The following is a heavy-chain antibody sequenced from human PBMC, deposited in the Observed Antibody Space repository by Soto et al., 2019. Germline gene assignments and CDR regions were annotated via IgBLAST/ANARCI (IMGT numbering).Heavy chain of an antibody. V-gene: IGHV1-18*01. Sequence: GASVKVSCKASGYTFTSYGISWVRQAPGQGLEWMGWISAYNGNTNYAQKLQGRVTMTTDTSTSTAYMELRSLRSDDTAVYYCARGSRSPDYGDYVLHLPFDPWGQGTLVTVSS. CDR3: ARGSRSPDYGDYVLHLPFDP. CDR1: GYTFTSYG. J-gene: IGHJ5*02. D-gene: IGHD4-17*01. CDR2: ISAYNGNT.